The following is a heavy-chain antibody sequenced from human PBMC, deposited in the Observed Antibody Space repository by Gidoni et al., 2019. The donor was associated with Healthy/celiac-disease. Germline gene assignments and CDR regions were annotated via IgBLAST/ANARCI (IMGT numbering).Heavy chain of an antibody. CDR3: ARVGRIFRAPDAFDI. J-gene: IGHJ3*02. V-gene: IGHV3-33*01. Sequence: QVQLLESGGGVVQPGRSLRLSCDASGFTFSSYGMHWVRQAPGKGLEGVAVIWYDVSNKYYADSVKGRFTISRDKSKNTLYLQMNSLRAEDTAVYYCARVGRIFRAPDAFDIWGQGTMVTVSS. D-gene: IGHD2-15*01. CDR1: GFTFSSYG. CDR2: IWYDVSNK.